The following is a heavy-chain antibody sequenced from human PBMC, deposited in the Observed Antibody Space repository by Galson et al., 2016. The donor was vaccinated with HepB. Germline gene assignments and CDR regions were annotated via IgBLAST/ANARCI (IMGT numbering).Heavy chain of an antibody. D-gene: IGHD2-8*01. J-gene: IGHJ6*02. Sequence: SLRLSCAASGFTFSGSAIHWVRQASGKGLEWVGRIRTKANSYATTYAASVKGKFAISRDDSRNTAYLQMNILKTEDTAVYYCTRLGGGYCSNGVCYTDYYYYYGLDVWGQGTTVTVSS. CDR2: IRTKANSYAT. V-gene: IGHV3-73*01. CDR3: TRLGGGYCSNGVCYTDYYYYYGLDV. CDR1: GFTFSGSA.